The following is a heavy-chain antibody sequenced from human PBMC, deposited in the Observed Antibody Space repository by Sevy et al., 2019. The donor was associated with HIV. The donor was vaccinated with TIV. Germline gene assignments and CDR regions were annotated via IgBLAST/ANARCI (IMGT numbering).Heavy chain of an antibody. V-gene: IGHV3-23*01. CDR1: GFTFSSYA. CDR3: AKGGGTTTSPTYYYGSSGYRWFDY. D-gene: IGHD3-22*01. Sequence: GGSLRLSCAASGFTFSSYAMSWVRQAPGKGLEWVSAISGSGGSTYYADSVKGRLTISRDNSKNTLYLQMNSLRAEDTGVYYCAKGGGTTTSPTYYYGSSGYRWFDYWGQGTLVTVSS. J-gene: IGHJ4*02. CDR2: ISGSGGST.